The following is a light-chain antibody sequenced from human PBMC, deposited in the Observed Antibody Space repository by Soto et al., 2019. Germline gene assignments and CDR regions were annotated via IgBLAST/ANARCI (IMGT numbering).Light chain of an antibody. Sequence: DIQMTQSPSSLSASVGDRVTITCRASQGISSWLAWYQQKPGKAPKLLIYDVSSFEGGVPSRFSGSGSGTEFTLTISSLQPDDFATYYCQQYKTYYRTFGQGTKVDIK. J-gene: IGKJ1*01. CDR1: QGISSW. V-gene: IGKV1-5*01. CDR3: QQYKTYYRT. CDR2: DVS.